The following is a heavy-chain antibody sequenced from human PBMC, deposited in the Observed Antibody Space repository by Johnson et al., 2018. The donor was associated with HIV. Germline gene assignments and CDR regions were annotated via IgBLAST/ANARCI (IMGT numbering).Heavy chain of an antibody. CDR3: ARDAKVGYGDAFDI. J-gene: IGHJ3*02. D-gene: IGHD5-12*01. V-gene: IGHV3-74*01. Sequence: VQLVESGGGVVRPGGSLRLSCAASGFSFDDYAMHWVRQAPGKGLVWVSRINSDGSSTNYADSVKGRFTISRDNAKNTLYLQMNSLRAEDTAVFYCARDAKVGYGDAFDIWGHGTMVTVSS. CDR1: GFSFDDYA. CDR2: INSDGSST.